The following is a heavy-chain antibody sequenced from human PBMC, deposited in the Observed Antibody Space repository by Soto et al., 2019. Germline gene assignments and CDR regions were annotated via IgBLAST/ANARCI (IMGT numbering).Heavy chain of an antibody. CDR2: ISDTWSG. D-gene: IGHD5-12*01. V-gene: IGHV4-61*01. Sequence: QVQLQESGPGLVKPSETLAVTCTVSGSSVSSGSYYLSWIRQPPGKGLEWVGCISDTWSGDYNPSLKSRVTISVHTSKRQFSLRLNSVSAADTAVYYCARAYSGYYPLGMDVWGQGTTVTVSS. CDR1: GSSVSSGSYY. CDR3: ARAYSGYYPLGMDV. J-gene: IGHJ6*02.